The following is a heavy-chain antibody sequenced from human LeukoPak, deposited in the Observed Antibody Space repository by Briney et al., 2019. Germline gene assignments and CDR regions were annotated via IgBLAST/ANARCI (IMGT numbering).Heavy chain of an antibody. D-gene: IGHD4/OR15-4a*01. CDR3: ARVPDYPNWFDP. Sequence: ASVKVSCKASGGTFSSYAISWVRQAPGHGLEWMGGIIPIFGTANYAQKFQGRVTITADESTSTAYMELSSLRSEDTAVYYCARVPDYPNWFDPWGQGTLVTVSS. J-gene: IGHJ5*02. CDR1: GGTFSSYA. CDR2: IIPIFGTA. V-gene: IGHV1-69*13.